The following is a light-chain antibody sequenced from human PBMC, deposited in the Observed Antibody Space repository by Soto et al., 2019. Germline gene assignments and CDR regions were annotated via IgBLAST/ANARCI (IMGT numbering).Light chain of an antibody. V-gene: IGLV2-8*01. CDR2: EVV. CDR3: MSYDTSNTDI. Sequence: QSALTQPPSASGSPGQSVTISCTGTKNDIGVYDFVSWYQHHPGKAPRLIIYEVVQRPSGVPDRFSGSKSGNTASLTVSGLQAADEADYFCMSYDTSNTDIYGSGTHVTVL. CDR1: KNDIGVYDF. J-gene: IGLJ1*01.